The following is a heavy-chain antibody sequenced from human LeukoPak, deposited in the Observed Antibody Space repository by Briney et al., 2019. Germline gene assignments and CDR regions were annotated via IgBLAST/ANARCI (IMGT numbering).Heavy chain of an antibody. CDR1: GGSISSYY. D-gene: IGHD6-13*01. CDR2: IYTSGST. CDR3: ARASHHGYSSSWSPRGAFDI. Sequence: KPSETLSLTCTVSGGSISSYYWSWIRQPAGKGLEWIGRIYTSGSTNYNPPLKSRVTMSVDTSKNQFSLKLSSVTAADTAVYYCARASHHGYSSSWSPRGAFDIWGQGTMVTVSS. J-gene: IGHJ3*02. V-gene: IGHV4-4*07.